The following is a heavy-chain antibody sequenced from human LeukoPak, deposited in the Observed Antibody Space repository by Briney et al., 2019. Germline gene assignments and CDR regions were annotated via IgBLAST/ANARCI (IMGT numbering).Heavy chain of an antibody. Sequence: GGSLRLSCAASGFTFSSYWVNWVRQAPGKGLQWVANIKQGGGEKYYVDSVQGRFTISRDNAKNSLYLQMNSLRAEDTAVYYCARTYYYDSSDYSALGYWGQGTLVTVSS. CDR2: IKQGGGEK. J-gene: IGHJ4*02. D-gene: IGHD3-22*01. V-gene: IGHV3-7*01. CDR1: GFTFSSYW. CDR3: ARTYYYDSSDYSALGY.